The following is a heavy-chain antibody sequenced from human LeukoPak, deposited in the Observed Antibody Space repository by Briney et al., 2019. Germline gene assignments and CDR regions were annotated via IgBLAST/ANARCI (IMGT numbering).Heavy chain of an antibody. CDR2: ISYDGSNK. V-gene: IGHV3-30*18. Sequence: PGGSLRLSCAASGFTFSSYGMHWVRQAPGKGLEWVTVISYDGSNKYYADSVKGRFTISRDNSKNTLYLQMNSLRAEDTAVYYCAKAAYYDILTGYWYFDYWGQGTLVTVSS. D-gene: IGHD3-9*01. CDR3: AKAAYYDILTGYWYFDY. CDR1: GFTFSSYG. J-gene: IGHJ4*02.